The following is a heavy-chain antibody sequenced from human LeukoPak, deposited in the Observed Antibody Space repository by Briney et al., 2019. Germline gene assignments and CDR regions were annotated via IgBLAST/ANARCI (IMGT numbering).Heavy chain of an antibody. CDR1: GYTFTAYY. D-gene: IGHD4-17*01. Sequence: ASVKVSCKTSGYTFTAYYLHSLRQAPGQGPGWMAWINPNGGATNSAQRFQGGVTMTRDTSISTAYMELSNLRSDDTAVYYCVRTLVTTPPVFDYWGQGTLVTVSS. CDR2: INPNGGAT. J-gene: IGHJ4*02. CDR3: VRTLVTTPPVFDY. V-gene: IGHV1-2*02.